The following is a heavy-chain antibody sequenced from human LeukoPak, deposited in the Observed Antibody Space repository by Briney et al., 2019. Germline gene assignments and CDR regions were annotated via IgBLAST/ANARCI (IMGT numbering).Heavy chain of an antibody. CDR2: ISSSGSTI. V-gene: IGHV3-48*03. D-gene: IGHD5-24*01. J-gene: IGHJ4*02. CDR3: ASGEEDVEMATITDY. CDR1: GFTFSSYE. Sequence: GGSLRLSCAASGFTFSSYEMNWVRQAPGKGLEWVSYISSSGSTIYYADSVKGRFTISRDNAKNSLYLQMNSLRAEDTAVYYCASGEEDVEMATITDYWGQGTLVTVSS.